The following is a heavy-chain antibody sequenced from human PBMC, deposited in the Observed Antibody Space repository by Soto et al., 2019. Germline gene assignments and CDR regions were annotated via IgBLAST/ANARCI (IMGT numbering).Heavy chain of an antibody. CDR2: IKSKTDGGTT. CDR1: GFTFSSNW. V-gene: IGHV3-15*07. J-gene: IGHJ6*02. D-gene: IGHD4-17*01. CDR3: TTGRSDYGDYPYYYYYYGMDV. Sequence: PGGSLRLSCAASGFTFSSNWMHWVRQAPGKGLVWVSRIKSKTDGGTTDYAAPVKGRFTISRDDSKNTLYLQMNSLKTDDTAVYYCTTGRSDYGDYPYYYYYYGMDVWGQGTTVTVSS.